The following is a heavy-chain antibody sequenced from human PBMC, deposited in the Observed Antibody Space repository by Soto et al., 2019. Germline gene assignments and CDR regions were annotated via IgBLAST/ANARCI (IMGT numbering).Heavy chain of an antibody. CDR1: GFTFDDYA. D-gene: IGHD1-26*01. CDR2: ISWNSGSI. Sequence: EVQLVESGGGLVQPGRSLRLSCAASGFTFDDYAMHWVRQAPGKGLEWVSGISWNSGSIGYADSVKGRFTISRDNAKNSLYLQMNSLRAVDTALYYGAKDPGATSAFDIWGQGTMVTVSS. CDR3: AKDPGATSAFDI. V-gene: IGHV3-9*01. J-gene: IGHJ3*02.